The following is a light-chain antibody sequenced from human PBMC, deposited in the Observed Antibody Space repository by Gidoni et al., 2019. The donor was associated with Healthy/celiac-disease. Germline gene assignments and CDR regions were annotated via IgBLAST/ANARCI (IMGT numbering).Light chain of an antibody. CDR3: QQSYSTRWT. J-gene: IGKJ1*01. CDR2: AAS. V-gene: IGKV1-39*01. Sequence: DIQMTQSPSSLSSSVGDRVTITCRASQSISSYLNWYQQKPGKAPKLLIYAASSFQSGVPSRFSGSGSGTDFTLTISSLQPEDFATYYCQQSYSTRWTFGQWTKVEIK. CDR1: QSISSY.